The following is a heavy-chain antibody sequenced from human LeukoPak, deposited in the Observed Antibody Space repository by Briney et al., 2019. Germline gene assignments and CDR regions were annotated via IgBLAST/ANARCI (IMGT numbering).Heavy chain of an antibody. V-gene: IGHV3-30*18. J-gene: IGHJ5*02. CDR3: AKDVSWNWFDP. CDR2: ISYDGSNK. Sequence: GGSLRLSCAASGFTFSTYAMHWVRQAPGKGLEWVAVISYDGSNKYYADSVKGRFTISRDNSKNTLYLQMDTLRAEDTAVYYCAKDVSWNWFDPWGQGTLVTVSS. CDR1: GFTFSTYA.